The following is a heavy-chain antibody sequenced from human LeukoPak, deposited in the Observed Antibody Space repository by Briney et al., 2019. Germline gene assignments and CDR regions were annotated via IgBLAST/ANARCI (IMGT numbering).Heavy chain of an antibody. D-gene: IGHD5-18*01. V-gene: IGHV3-48*03. CDR1: GFNFSSYE. J-gene: IGHJ4*02. CDR2: ISSSGSPI. Sequence: GGSLRLSCAASGFNFSSYEMNWVRQAPGKGLEWVSYISSSGSPIYYADSVKGRFAISRDNAKNSLYLQVNSLRADDTAVYYCARFTAYSIAHDFWGQGALVTLSS. CDR3: ARFTAYSIAHDF.